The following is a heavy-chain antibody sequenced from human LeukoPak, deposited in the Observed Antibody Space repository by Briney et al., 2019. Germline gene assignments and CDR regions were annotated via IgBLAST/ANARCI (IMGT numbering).Heavy chain of an antibody. CDR2: ISYDGSNK. Sequence: PGRSLRLSCAASGFTFSSYAMHWVRQAPGKGLEWVAVISYDGSNKYYADSVKGRFTISRDNSKNTLYLQMNSLRAEDTAVYYRARDRLGDYWGQGTLVTVSS. CDR3: ARDRLGDY. D-gene: IGHD3-16*01. J-gene: IGHJ4*02. CDR1: GFTFSSYA. V-gene: IGHV3-30-3*01.